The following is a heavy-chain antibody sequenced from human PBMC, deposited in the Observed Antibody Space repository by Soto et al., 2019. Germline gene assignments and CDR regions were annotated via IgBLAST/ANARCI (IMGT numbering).Heavy chain of an antibody. J-gene: IGHJ6*02. CDR3: AKTTSADYCGMDD. Sequence: PGWSLRLSCAASGFTFSSYAMSWVRQAPGKGLEWVSAISGSGGSTYYADSVKGRFTISRDNSKNTLYLQMNSLRAEDTAVYYCAKTTSADYCGMDDCGQGTTVTVSS. V-gene: IGHV3-23*01. CDR1: GFTFSSYA. D-gene: IGHD1-1*01. CDR2: ISGSGGST.